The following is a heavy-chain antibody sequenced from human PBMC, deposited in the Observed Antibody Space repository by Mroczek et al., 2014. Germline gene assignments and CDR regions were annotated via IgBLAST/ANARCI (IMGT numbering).Heavy chain of an antibody. CDR1: DXTFSSYA. CDR2: ISYDGSNK. CDR3: ARDPRWELLDPYYYMDV. J-gene: IGHJ6*03. D-gene: IGHD1-26*01. Sequence: LVEVWGGRGPASEVPRDSPVQPLDXTFSSYAMHWVRQAPGKGLEWVAVISYDGSNKYYADSVKGRFTISRDNSKNTLYLQMNSLRAEDTAVYYCARDPRWELLDPYYYMDVWGKGTTVTVSS. V-gene: IGHV3-30-3*01.